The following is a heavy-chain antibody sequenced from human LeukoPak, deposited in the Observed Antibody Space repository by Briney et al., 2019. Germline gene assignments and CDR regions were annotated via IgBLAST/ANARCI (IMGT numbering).Heavy chain of an antibody. J-gene: IGHJ6*03. V-gene: IGHV4-4*07. Sequence: PSETLSLTCTVSGGSISSYYWIWIRQPAGKGLEWIGRIYTSGSTNYNPSLKSRVTMSVDTSKNQFSLKLSSVTAADTAVYYCARGADPDSGSSYRYYYYYYYMDVWGKGTTVTVSS. CDR2: IYTSGST. CDR1: GGSISSYY. D-gene: IGHD1-26*01. CDR3: ARGADPDSGSSYRYYYYYYYMDV.